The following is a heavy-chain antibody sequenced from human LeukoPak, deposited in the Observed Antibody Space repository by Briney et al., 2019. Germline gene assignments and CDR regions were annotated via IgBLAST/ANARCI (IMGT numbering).Heavy chain of an antibody. CDR3: ARKVSSSLFTNYYFDY. V-gene: IGHV4-30-2*01. CDR2: IYHSGST. J-gene: IGHJ4*02. D-gene: IGHD6-13*01. CDR1: GGSISSGGYS. Sequence: PSQTLSLTCAVSGGSISSGGYSWSWIRQPPGKGLEWIGYIYHSGSTYYNPSLKSRVTISVDTSKNQFSLKLSSVTAADTAVYYCARKVSSSLFTNYYFDYWGQGTLVTVSS.